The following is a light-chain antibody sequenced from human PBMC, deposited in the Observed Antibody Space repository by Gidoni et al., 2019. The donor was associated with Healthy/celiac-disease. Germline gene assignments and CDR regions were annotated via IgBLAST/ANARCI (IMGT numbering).Light chain of an antibody. Sequence: SYLLTQPPSVSVAPGKTARITCGGNNIGSKMLHWYQQKPGQAPLLVIYYDRDRPSGIPERFSGSNSGNTATLTISMVEAGDEADYYCQVWESSSDQHVFGGGTKLXV. J-gene: IGLJ2*01. V-gene: IGLV3-21*01. CDR3: QVWESSSDQHV. CDR2: YDR. CDR1: NIGSKM.